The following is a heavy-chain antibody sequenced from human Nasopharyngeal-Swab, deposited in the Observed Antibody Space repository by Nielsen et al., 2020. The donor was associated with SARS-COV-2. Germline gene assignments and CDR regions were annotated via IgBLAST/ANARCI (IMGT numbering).Heavy chain of an antibody. CDR1: GFSFSSFW. CDR2: IDTGGTRT. CDR3: ARDIGGFGGY. Sequence: GESLKTSCAASGFSFSSFWMHWVRQVPGEGLVWVSRIDTGGTRTDYAESVKGRFTISRDNAKNTLYLQMNNLRPEDTAVYYCARDIGGFGGYWGQGTLVTVSS. D-gene: IGHD4-23*01. J-gene: IGHJ4*01. V-gene: IGHV3-74*01.